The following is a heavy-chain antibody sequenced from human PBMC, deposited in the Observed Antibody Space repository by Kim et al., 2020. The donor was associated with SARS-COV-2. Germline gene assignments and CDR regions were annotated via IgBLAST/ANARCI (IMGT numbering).Heavy chain of an antibody. V-gene: IGHV4-31*03. CDR1: GGSISSGGYY. CDR2: IYYSGST. CDR3: ARDMGSPTTTAPGWFDP. D-gene: IGHD1-1*01. Sequence: SETLSLTCTVSGGSISSGGYYWSWIRQHPGKGLEWIGYIYYSGSTYYNPSLKSRVTISVDTSKNQFSLKLSSVTAADTVVYYCARDMGSPTTTAPGWFDPWGQGTLVTVSS. J-gene: IGHJ5*02.